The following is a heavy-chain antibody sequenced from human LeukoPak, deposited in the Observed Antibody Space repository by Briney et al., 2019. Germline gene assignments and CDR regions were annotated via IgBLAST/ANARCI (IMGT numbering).Heavy chain of an antibody. CDR2: INWNGGST. CDR1: GFTFSSFA. D-gene: IGHD6-13*01. CDR3: ARVGSSTYFYYYMDV. Sequence: CPGGSLRLSCAASGFTFSSFAMTWVRQAPGKGLEWVSGINWNGGSTGYADSVRGRFAISRDNAQNSLYLQMNSLRAEDTAMYFCARVGSSTYFYYYMDVWGKGTTVTVSS. J-gene: IGHJ6*03. V-gene: IGHV3-20*04.